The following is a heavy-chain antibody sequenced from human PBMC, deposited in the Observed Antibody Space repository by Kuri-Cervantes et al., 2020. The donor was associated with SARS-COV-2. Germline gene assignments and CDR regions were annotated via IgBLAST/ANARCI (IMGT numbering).Heavy chain of an antibody. Sequence: LRLSCAISGDSVSSNSAAWNWIRQSPSRGLEWLGRTYYRSKWYNDYADSVRSRIAINPDTSKNQFSLQLNSVTPEDTAVYYCASPQQGATIWSFDYWGQGTLVTVSS. V-gene: IGHV6-1*01. D-gene: IGHD1-26*01. CDR2: TYYRSKWYN. J-gene: IGHJ4*02. CDR3: ASPQQGATIWSFDY. CDR1: GDSVSSNSAA.